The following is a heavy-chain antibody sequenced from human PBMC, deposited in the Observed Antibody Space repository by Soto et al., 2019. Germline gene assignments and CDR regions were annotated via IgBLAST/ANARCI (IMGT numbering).Heavy chain of an antibody. CDR3: ARSSYDILTGYRGRRPNWFDP. V-gene: IGHV1-69*13. J-gene: IGHJ5*02. Sequence: SVKVSCKASGGTFSSYAISWVRQAPGQGLEWMGGIIPIFGTANYAQKFQGRVTITADESTSTAYMELSSLRSEDTAVYYCARSSYDILTGYRGRRPNWFDPWGQGTLVTVSS. D-gene: IGHD3-9*01. CDR2: IIPIFGTA. CDR1: GGTFSSYA.